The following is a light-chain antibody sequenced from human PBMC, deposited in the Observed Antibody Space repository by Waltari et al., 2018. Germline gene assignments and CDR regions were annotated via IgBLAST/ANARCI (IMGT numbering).Light chain of an antibody. J-gene: IGKJ1*01. CDR2: SAS. CDR1: QSISSY. V-gene: IGKV3-20*01. Sequence: EIVFTHTPGTLSLSPGEGATISCRASQSISSYLAWYQQKPGQAPRLLMYSASRRATGIPDRFSGSGSGTDFSLTISRLEPEDSAVYYCQHYVRLPATFGKGTKVEVK. CDR3: QHYVRLPAT.